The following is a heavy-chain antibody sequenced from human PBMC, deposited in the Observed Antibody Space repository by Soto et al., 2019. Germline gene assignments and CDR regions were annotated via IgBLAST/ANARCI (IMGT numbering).Heavy chain of an antibody. J-gene: IGHJ4*02. V-gene: IGHV3-15*01. CDR3: TTDGDRSGYYYDY. Sequence: EVQLVESGGGLVKPGGSLRLSCAASGFTFSNAWRSWVRQAPGKGLEWVGRIKSKTDGGTTDYAAPVKGRFTISRDDSKNTLYLLMNSLKTEDTAVYYCTTDGDRSGYYYDYWGQGTLVTVSS. CDR1: GFTFSNAW. CDR2: IKSKTDGGTT. D-gene: IGHD3-22*01.